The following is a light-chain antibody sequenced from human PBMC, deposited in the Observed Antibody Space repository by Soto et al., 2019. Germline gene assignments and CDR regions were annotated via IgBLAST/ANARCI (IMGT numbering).Light chain of an antibody. CDR3: MQGTHWPYT. CDR1: QDLLYSDVSTY. Sequence: DVVVTQTPLSLPVTLGQPASISCRSSQDLLYSDVSTYLNWFQQRPGQSPRRLIYRVSNRDSGVPDRFSGSASGTDFTLKISRVEAEDVGVYYCMQGTHWPYTFGQGTKLEIK. J-gene: IGKJ2*01. V-gene: IGKV2-30*01. CDR2: RVS.